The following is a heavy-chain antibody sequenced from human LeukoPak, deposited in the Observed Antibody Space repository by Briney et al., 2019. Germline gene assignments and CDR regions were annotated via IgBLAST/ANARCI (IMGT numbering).Heavy chain of an antibody. J-gene: IGHJ4*02. CDR2: ISYDGSKK. CDR3: ARDTDDLYYYGSGSPSTFDY. D-gene: IGHD3-10*01. Sequence: QPGRSLRLSCAASGFTFSGYGMHWVRKAPGKGLEWVAVISYDGSKKYYADSVKGRFTISRDNSKNTLYLQMNSLRAEDTAVYYCARDTDDLYYYGSGSPSTFDYWGQGTLVTVSS. CDR1: GFTFSGYG. V-gene: IGHV3-30*03.